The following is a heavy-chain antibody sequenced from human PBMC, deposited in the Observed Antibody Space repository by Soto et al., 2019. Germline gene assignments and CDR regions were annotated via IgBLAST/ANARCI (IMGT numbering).Heavy chain of an antibody. CDR2: IFDSGST. V-gene: IGHV4-30-4*01. CDR1: GGSISNNHYY. D-gene: IGHD2-15*01. Sequence: QVQLQESGPGLVKPSQTLSLACTVSGGSISNNHYYWSWIRQPPGKGLEWIGHIFDSGSTFNNPSLNSRVAISMDTSKNQFSLKLSSVTAADTAVYYCARGLSSDKFDSWGQGTLVTVSS. CDR3: ARGLSSDKFDS. J-gene: IGHJ4*02.